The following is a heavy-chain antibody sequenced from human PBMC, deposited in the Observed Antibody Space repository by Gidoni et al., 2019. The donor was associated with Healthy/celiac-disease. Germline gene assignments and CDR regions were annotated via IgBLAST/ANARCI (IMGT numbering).Heavy chain of an antibody. CDR1: GFTFSSYS. CDR3: ARDRGSGWYKGSDYYFDY. CDR2: ISSSSSYI. Sequence: EVQLVESGGGLVKPGGSLRLSCAASGFTFSSYSMNWVRQAPGKGLEWVSSISSSSSYIYYADSVKGRFTISRDNAKNSLYLQMNSLRAEDTAVYYCARDRGSGWYKGSDYYFDYWGQGTLVTVSS. J-gene: IGHJ4*02. D-gene: IGHD6-19*01. V-gene: IGHV3-21*01.